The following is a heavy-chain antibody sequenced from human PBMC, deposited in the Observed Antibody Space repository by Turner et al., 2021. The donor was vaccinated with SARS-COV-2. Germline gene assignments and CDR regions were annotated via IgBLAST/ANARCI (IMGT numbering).Heavy chain of an antibody. CDR3: ARDRDYDSSGYWEQS. D-gene: IGHD3-22*01. V-gene: IGHV1-69*06. Sequence: QEQLVQPGAEGKKPRSSVKVSCMASGGTFSSYAISWVRQAPGQGLEWMGGIIPIFDTTNYEQKFQGRVTITADKSTSTAYMELSGLRSEDTAVYYCARDRDYDSSGYWEQSWGQGTLVTVSS. CDR1: GGTFSSYA. J-gene: IGHJ4*02. CDR2: IIPIFDTT.